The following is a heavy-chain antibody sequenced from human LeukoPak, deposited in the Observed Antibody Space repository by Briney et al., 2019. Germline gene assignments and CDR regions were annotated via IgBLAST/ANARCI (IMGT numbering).Heavy chain of an antibody. D-gene: IGHD1-26*01. CDR1: GGSISSDY. J-gene: IGHJ2*01. CDR2: VYYSGSA. Sequence: SETLSLTCTVSGGSISSDYWSWIRQPPGKGLEWIGNVYYSGSANYNPTLGSRVTISVDTSKNQFSLKLSSVTTADTAVYYCARPGRYTYWYFDLWGRGTLVTVSS. CDR3: ARPGRYTYWYFDL. V-gene: IGHV4-59*01.